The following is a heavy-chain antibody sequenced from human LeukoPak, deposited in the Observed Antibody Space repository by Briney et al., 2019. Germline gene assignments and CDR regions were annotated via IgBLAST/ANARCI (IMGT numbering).Heavy chain of an antibody. CDR3: ARGGYYDSSGYYSGFDY. D-gene: IGHD3-22*01. CDR1: GGSISSCY. CDR2: IYYSGGT. Sequence: PSETLSLTCTVSGGSISSCYWSWIRQPPGKGLEWIGHIYYSGGTNYNPSLKSRVTISVDTSKNQFSLKLSSVTAADTAVYYCARGGYYDSSGYYSGFDYWGQGTLVTVSS. J-gene: IGHJ4*02. V-gene: IGHV4-59*01.